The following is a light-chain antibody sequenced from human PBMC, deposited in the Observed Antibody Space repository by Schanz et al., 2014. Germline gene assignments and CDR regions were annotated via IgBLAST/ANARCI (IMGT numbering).Light chain of an antibody. J-gene: IGKJ4*01. Sequence: EIVLTQFPGTLSLSPGERATLSCRASERLGRNQLAWYQQKPGQAPRLLIYHASTRATGVPARFSGSGSGTEFTLTISSLQSEDFAVYYCQQYNNWPPLTFGGGTKVEIK. V-gene: IGKV3-15*01. CDR2: HAS. CDR3: QQYNNWPPLT. CDR1: ERLGRN.